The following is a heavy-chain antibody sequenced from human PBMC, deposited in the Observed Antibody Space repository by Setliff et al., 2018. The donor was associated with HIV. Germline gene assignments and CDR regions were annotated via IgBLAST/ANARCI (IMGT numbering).Heavy chain of an antibody. CDR1: GVTLDTSD. J-gene: IGHJ4*02. CDR2: FTGGFA. D-gene: IGHD1-1*01. Sequence: GGSLRLSCEVSGVTLDTSDIHWVRQAPGMGFEWVSSFTGGFAYYADSVKGRFTISRDDSKNTLFLQLNTLRPEDTAVYYCASARIPTGGTSTSLDYWGQGALVTVSS. V-gene: IGHV3-NL1*01. CDR3: ASARIPTGGTSTSLDY.